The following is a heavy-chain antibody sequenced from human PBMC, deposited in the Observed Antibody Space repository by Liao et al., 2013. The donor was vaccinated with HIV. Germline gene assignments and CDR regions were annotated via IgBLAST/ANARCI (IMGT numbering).Heavy chain of an antibody. CDR3: TRPHGGPYAFDI. CDR1: GGSISSHY. D-gene: IGHD3-10*01. J-gene: IGHJ3*02. V-gene: IGHV4-59*08. CDR2: IYHGGST. Sequence: QVQLQESGPGLVKPSETLSLTCTVSGGSISSHYWSWIRQPPGKGLEWIGDIYHGGSTNYNPSLKSRVTISVDTSKNQLSLTLSSVTAADTAVYYCTRPHGGPYAFDIWGQGTMVTVSS.